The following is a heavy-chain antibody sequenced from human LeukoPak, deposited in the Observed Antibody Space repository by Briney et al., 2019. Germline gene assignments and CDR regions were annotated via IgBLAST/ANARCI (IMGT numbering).Heavy chain of an antibody. Sequence: SVKVSCKASGGTFSSHAISWERQAPGQGLEWMGGIIPIFGTANYAQKFQGRVTITTDESTSTAYMELSSLRSEDTAVYYCARDQYYGSGSHRFDYWGQGTLVTVSS. J-gene: IGHJ4*02. CDR3: ARDQYYGSGSHRFDY. CDR1: GGTFSSHA. V-gene: IGHV1-69*05. D-gene: IGHD3-10*01. CDR2: IIPIFGTA.